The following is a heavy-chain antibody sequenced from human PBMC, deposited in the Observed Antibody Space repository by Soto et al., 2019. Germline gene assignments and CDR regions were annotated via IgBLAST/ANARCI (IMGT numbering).Heavy chain of an antibody. Sequence: QVQLVESGGAVVQPGRSLRLSCAASGFTFNNYGMHWVRQAPGKGLEWVAVISYDGSYKYYADSVKGRFTISRDNSKNMLYLQMTSLRAEATAVYYCAKDIRGANPWAYYFDYWGQGTLVTVSS. D-gene: IGHD1-26*01. CDR1: GFTFNNYG. J-gene: IGHJ4*02. CDR2: ISYDGSYK. CDR3: AKDIRGANPWAYYFDY. V-gene: IGHV3-30*18.